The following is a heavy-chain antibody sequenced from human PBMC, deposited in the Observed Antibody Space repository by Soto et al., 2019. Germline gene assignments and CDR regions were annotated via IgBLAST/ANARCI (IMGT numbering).Heavy chain of an antibody. J-gene: IGHJ4*02. Sequence: PSETLSLTCAVYGGSFSGYYWSWIRQPSGKGLEWTGEINHSGSTNYNPSLKSRVTISVDTSKNQFSLKLSSVTAADTAVYYCARGPSTNYYDSRGLKYWGQGTLVTVAS. D-gene: IGHD3-22*01. V-gene: IGHV4-34*01. CDR3: ARGPSTNYYDSRGLKY. CDR1: GGSFSGYY. CDR2: INHSGST.